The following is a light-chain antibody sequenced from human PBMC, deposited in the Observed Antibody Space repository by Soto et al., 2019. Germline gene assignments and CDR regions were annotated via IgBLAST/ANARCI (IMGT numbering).Light chain of an antibody. Sequence: EIVLTQSPGTLSLSPGERATLSCRASQSVSSSYLAWYQQKPGQAPRLLIYGASSRASGIPDRFSGSGSGTDFTLAISRLEPEEFSVYYCHQSGSPLTFGGGTKVEIK. CDR3: HQSGSPLT. V-gene: IGKV3-20*01. CDR1: QSVSSSY. J-gene: IGKJ4*01. CDR2: GAS.